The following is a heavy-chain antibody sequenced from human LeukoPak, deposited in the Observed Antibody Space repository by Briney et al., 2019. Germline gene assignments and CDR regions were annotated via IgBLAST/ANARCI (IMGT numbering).Heavy chain of an antibody. V-gene: IGHV3-30-3*01. Sequence: PGRSLRLSCAASGFTFSSYAMHWVRQAPGKGLKWVAVISYDGSNKYYADSVKGRFTISRDNSKNTLYLQMNSLRAEDTAVYYCARDNREQQLVPPTFDYWGQGTLVTVSS. J-gene: IGHJ4*02. CDR1: GFTFSSYA. CDR3: ARDNREQQLVPPTFDY. D-gene: IGHD6-13*01. CDR2: ISYDGSNK.